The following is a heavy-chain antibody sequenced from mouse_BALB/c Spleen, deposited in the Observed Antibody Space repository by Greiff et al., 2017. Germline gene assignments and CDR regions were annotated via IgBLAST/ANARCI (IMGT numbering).Heavy chain of an antibody. CDR3: ATKNSITTAMGAMDY. CDR1: GFSLTSYG. Sequence: VQRVESGPGLVAPSQSLSITCTVSGFSLTSYGVHWVRQPPGKGLEWLGVIWAGGSTNYNSALMSRLSISKDNSKSQVFLKMNSLQTDDTAMYYCATKNSITTAMGAMDYWGQGTSVTVSS. V-gene: IGHV2-9*02. J-gene: IGHJ4*01. D-gene: IGHD1-2*01. CDR2: IWAGGST.